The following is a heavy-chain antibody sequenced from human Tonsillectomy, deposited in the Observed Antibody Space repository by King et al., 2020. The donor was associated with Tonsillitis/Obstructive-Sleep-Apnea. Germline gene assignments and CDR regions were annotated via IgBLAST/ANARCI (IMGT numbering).Heavy chain of an antibody. Sequence: VQLVESGGGVVQPGRSLRLSCAASGFTFSSYAMNWVRQAPGKGLEWVAVISYDGSNKYYADSVKGRFTISRDNSKNTLYLQMNSLKTEDTAVYYCARDAQIVDSAMVTFLYYWGQGTLVTVSS. CDR1: GFTFSSYA. V-gene: IGHV3-30*01. CDR2: ISYDGSNK. CDR3: ARDAQIVDSAMVTFLYY. D-gene: IGHD5-18*01. J-gene: IGHJ4*02.